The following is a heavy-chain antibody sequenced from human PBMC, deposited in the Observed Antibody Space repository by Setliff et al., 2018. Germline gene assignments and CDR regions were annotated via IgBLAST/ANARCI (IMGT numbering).Heavy chain of an antibody. Sequence: GVLRLSCSASGFTFSRYSMSWVRQAPGKGLEWLSIIFGSDGSTYYADSVKGRFTISRDNSKNTLYLQMNSLRAEDTAVYYCARDRLPDGGYDVDYWGQGTLVTVSS. CDR2: IFGSDGST. J-gene: IGHJ4*02. V-gene: IGHV3-23*01. CDR3: ARDRLPDGGYDVDY. CDR1: GFTFSRYS. D-gene: IGHD5-12*01.